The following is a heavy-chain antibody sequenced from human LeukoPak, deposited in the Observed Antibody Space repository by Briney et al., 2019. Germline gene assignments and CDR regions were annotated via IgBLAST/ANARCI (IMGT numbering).Heavy chain of an antibody. CDR2: ISGSGGST. D-gene: IGHD5-12*01. Sequence: GGSLRLSCAASGFTFSSYAMSWVRQAPGKGLEWVSAISGSGGSTYYADSVKGRFTISRDNSKNTLYLKMNSLRAEDTAVYYCAKVLRWTSGLREHDAFDIWGQGTMVTVSS. J-gene: IGHJ3*02. V-gene: IGHV3-23*01. CDR1: GFTFSSYA. CDR3: AKVLRWTSGLREHDAFDI.